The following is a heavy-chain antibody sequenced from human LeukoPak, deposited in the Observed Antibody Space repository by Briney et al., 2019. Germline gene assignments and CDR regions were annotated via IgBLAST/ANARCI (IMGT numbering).Heavy chain of an antibody. J-gene: IGHJ4*02. CDR1: GYTFTSYD. Sequence: ASVKVSCKASGYTFTSYDINWVRQATGQGFEWMGWMNPNSGNTGYAQKFQGRVTMTRNTSISTAYMELSSLRSEDTAAYYCARAVTLRGIDYWGQGTLVTVSS. D-gene: IGHD1-26*01. CDR3: ARAVTLRGIDY. CDR2: MNPNSGNT. V-gene: IGHV1-8*01.